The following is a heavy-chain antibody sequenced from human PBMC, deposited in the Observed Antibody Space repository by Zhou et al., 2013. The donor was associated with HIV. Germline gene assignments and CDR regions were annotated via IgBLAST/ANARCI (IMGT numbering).Heavy chain of an antibody. Sequence: QVQLVQSGAEVKKPGSSVKVSCKASGGNFSSYAISWVRQAPGQGLEWMGRIIPILGIANYAQKFQGRVTITADKSTSTAYMELSSLRSEDTAVYYCATESGSGSLRAQYGAFDIWGQGTMVTVS. D-gene: IGHD3-22*01. V-gene: IGHV1-69*04. CDR3: ATESGSGSLRAQYGAFDI. J-gene: IGHJ3*02. CDR1: GGNFSSYA. CDR2: IIPILGIA.